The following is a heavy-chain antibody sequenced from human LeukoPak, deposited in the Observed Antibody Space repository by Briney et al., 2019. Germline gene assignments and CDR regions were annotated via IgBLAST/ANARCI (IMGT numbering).Heavy chain of an antibody. CDR1: GFTFSSYA. V-gene: IGHV3-30*14. J-gene: IGHJ6*03. Sequence: PGGSLRLSCAASGFTFSSYAMHWVRQAPGKGLEWVAVISYDGSNKYYADSVKGRFTISRDNSKNTVHLQMNSLRAEDTALYHCARDSSGSRVAYYYYMDVWGKGTTVTISS. CDR3: ARDSSGSRVAYYYYMDV. CDR2: ISYDGSNK. D-gene: IGHD3-22*01.